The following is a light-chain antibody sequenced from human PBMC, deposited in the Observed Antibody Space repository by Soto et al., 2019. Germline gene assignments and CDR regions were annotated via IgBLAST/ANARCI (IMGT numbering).Light chain of an antibody. Sequence: EIVMTQSPATLSVSPGERATLSCRARQSVRSNLAWYQQKPGQSPRLLIYGASSRATGIPDRFSGSGSGTDFTLTISRLEPEDFAVYYCQQYGSSLITFGQGTRLEIK. V-gene: IGKV3-20*01. J-gene: IGKJ5*01. CDR2: GAS. CDR3: QQYGSSLIT. CDR1: QSVRSN.